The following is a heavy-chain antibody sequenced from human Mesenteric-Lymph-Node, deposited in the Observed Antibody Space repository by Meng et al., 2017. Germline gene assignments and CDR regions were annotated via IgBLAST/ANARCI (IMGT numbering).Heavy chain of an antibody. J-gene: IGHJ4*02. Sequence: GGSLRLSCAASGFTFSSYGMHWVRQAPGKGLEWVAVIWYDGSNKYYADSVKGRFTISRDNSKNTLYLQMNSLRAEDTAVYYCARDYGDPAYFDYWGQGTLVTVSS. D-gene: IGHD4-17*01. CDR1: GFTFSSYG. CDR2: IWYDGSNK. V-gene: IGHV3-33*01. CDR3: ARDYGDPAYFDY.